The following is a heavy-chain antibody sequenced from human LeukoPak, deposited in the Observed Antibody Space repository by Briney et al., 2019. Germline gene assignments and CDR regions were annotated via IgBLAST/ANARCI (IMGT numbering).Heavy chain of an antibody. CDR1: GGSISSYY. D-gene: IGHD6-13*01. CDR3: ARGAIAAAGDTFDY. V-gene: IGHV4-59*01. J-gene: IGHJ4*02. Sequence: KSSETLSLTCTVSGGSISSYYWSWIRQPPGKGLEWIGYIYYSGSTNYNPSLKSRVTISVDTSKNQFSLKLSSVTAADTAVYYCARGAIAAAGDTFDYWGQGTLVTVSS. CDR2: IYYSGST.